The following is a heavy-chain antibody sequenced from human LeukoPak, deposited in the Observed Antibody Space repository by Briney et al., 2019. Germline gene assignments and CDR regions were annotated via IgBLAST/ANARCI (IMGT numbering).Heavy chain of an antibody. CDR3: AREARTHHTYYFDY. CDR1: GFTFSSYE. V-gene: IGHV3-48*03. J-gene: IGHJ4*02. D-gene: IGHD1-14*01. CDR2: ISSSGSTI. Sequence: PGGKLSLNCAASGFTFSSYEMNWVRQAPGKGLEWVSYISSSGSTIYYADYVKGRFTISRDNAKNSLYLQMNSLRAEDTAVYYCAREARTHHTYYFDYWGQGTLVTVSS.